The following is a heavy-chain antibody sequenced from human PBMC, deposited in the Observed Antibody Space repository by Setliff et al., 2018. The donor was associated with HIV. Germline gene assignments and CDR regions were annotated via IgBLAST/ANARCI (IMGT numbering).Heavy chain of an antibody. CDR2: IIPFFGTV. Sequence: SVKVSCKTFGGIFVHYAMSWVRQAPGQGLEWMGGIIPFFGTVLYAPKLQGRVTITANESTSTSYLELSNLRSEDTGVYYCARGVTITLINYFDSWGQGALVTVSS. CDR3: ARGVTITLINYFDS. D-gene: IGHD4-17*01. V-gene: IGHV1-69*13. J-gene: IGHJ4*02. CDR1: GGIFVHYA.